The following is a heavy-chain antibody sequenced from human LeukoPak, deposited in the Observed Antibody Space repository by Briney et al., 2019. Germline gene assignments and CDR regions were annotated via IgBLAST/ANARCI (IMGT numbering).Heavy chain of an antibody. J-gene: IGHJ4*02. CDR2: ISYDGSNK. D-gene: IGHD3-22*01. CDR3: ARGNYDSSGSLDY. CDR1: GFTFSSYW. V-gene: IGHV3-30-3*01. Sequence: GGSLRLSCAASGFTFSSYWMSWVRQAPGKGLEWVAVISYDGSNKYYADSVKGRFTISRDNSKNTLYLQMNSLRAEDTAVYYCARGNYDSSGSLDYWGQGTLVTVSS.